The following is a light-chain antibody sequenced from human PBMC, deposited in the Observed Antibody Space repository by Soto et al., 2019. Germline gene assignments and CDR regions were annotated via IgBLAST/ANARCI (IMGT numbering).Light chain of an antibody. Sequence: QAVVTQPPSVSGAPGQRVTISCTGSSSNIGAGYYVHWYQQLPGTAPKLLIYGNTNRPSGVPDRFSGSKSGTSASLAITGLQAEDEADYYCQSFDSSLGGWVFGGGTQLTVL. CDR2: GNT. CDR1: SSNIGAGYY. CDR3: QSFDSSLGGWV. V-gene: IGLV1-40*01. J-gene: IGLJ3*02.